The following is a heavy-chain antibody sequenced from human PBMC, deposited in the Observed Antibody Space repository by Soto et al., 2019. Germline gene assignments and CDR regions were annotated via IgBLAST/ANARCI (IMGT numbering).Heavy chain of an antibody. CDR2: IGDNSNYR. V-gene: IGHV3-11*05. D-gene: IGHD6-13*01. CDR3: ARDGYRAMAGEYGLDV. Sequence: QVQLVESGGGLVKPGGSLRLSCAVSGFTFSDYYMSWIRQAPGKGLEWVSSIGDNSNYRNYADSVKGRFTISRDNAKNSLYLQMNSLRAEDTALYYCARDGYRAMAGEYGLDVWGQGTTVTVSS. CDR1: GFTFSDYY. J-gene: IGHJ6*02.